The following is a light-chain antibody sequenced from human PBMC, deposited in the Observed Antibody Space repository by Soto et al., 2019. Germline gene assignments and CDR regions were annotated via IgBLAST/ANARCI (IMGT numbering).Light chain of an antibody. V-gene: IGKV1-39*01. CDR2: ATS. CDR1: RNVSIY. CDR3: QQSYKMPS. Sequence: EIPLTQSPSSLAASVGDRLTLTCRASRNVSIYLNWYPHKPGKGPTLLIHATSKLQIGVPSRFSGSGSGTEFTLTISSLEPEDFGTYYCQQSYKMPSFGQGTRLVIK. J-gene: IGKJ5*01.